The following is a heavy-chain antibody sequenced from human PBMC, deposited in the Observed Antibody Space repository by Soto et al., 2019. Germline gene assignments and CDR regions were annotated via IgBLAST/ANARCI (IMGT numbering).Heavy chain of an antibody. Sequence: EVQLLASGGGLVQPRGSLSVSWAASGFNFSSYAMSWVRQAPGNGLECVSAISGSGGSTYYADSVKGRFTISRDNSKNTLYLQMNSLRPEDTAVYYCAKYLRRAISIFGVVIIGWGQGTLVTVSS. V-gene: IGHV3-23*01. D-gene: IGHD3-3*01. CDR1: GFNFSSYA. J-gene: IGHJ4*02. CDR2: ISGSGGST. CDR3: AKYLRRAISIFGVVIIG.